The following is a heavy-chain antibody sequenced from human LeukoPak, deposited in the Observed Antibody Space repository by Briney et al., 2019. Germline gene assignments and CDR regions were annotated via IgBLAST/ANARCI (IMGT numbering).Heavy chain of an antibody. V-gene: IGHV4-4*07. Sequence: WETLSLTCTVSGGSISSYYWSWIRQPAGKGLEWIWRIYTSGSTNYHPSLKSRVTMSVDTSNNQSSLKLSSATAADKAVYYCARVDRFGESTHYFGDWGQGTLVTVSS. D-gene: IGHD3-10*01. CDR1: GGSISSYY. CDR2: IYTSGST. J-gene: IGHJ4*02. CDR3: ARVDRFGESTHYFGD.